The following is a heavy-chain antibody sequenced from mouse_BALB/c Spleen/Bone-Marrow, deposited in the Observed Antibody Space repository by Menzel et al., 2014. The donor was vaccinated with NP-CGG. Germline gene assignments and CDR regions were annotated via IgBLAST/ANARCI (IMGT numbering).Heavy chain of an antibody. J-gene: IGHJ1*01. D-gene: IGHD1-1*01. V-gene: IGHV1-53*01. CDR3: TRDHYYYGSSYWYFDV. CDR1: GYTFTSYY. Sequence: QVQLQQSGAELVKPGASVKLSCKASGYTFTSYYMYWVKQRPGQGLEWIGGINPSNGGTNFTEKFKSKATLTVDKSSSTAYMQLSSLTSEDSAVYYCTRDHYYYGSSYWYFDVWCAGTTVTVAS. CDR2: INPSNGGT.